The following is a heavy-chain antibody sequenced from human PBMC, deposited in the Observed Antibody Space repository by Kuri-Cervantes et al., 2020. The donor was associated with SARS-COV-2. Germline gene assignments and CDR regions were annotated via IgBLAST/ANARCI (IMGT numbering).Heavy chain of an antibody. Sequence: SVKVSCKASSGTFSSYAISWVRQAPGQGLEWMGRIIPILGITNYAQKFQGRGMITADKSTSTAYMELISLRSEDTAVYYCARDPEIRALYGMDVWGQGTTVTVSS. V-gene: IGHV1-69*04. CDR2: IIPILGIT. J-gene: IGHJ6*02. D-gene: IGHD1-14*01. CDR1: SGTFSSYA. CDR3: ARDPEIRALYGMDV.